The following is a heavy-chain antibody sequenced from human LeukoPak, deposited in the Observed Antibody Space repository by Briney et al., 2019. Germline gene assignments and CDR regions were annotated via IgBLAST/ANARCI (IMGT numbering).Heavy chain of an antibody. CDR2: INHSGST. Sequence: SETLSLTCAVYGGSFSGYYWSWVRQPPGKGLEWIGEINHSGSTNYNPSLKSRVTISVDTSKNQFSLKLSSVTAADTAVYYCARGASYTSTSYFFDYWGQGTLVTVSS. CDR3: ARGASYTSTSYFFDY. V-gene: IGHV4-34*01. CDR1: GGSFSGYY. D-gene: IGHD6-13*01. J-gene: IGHJ4*02.